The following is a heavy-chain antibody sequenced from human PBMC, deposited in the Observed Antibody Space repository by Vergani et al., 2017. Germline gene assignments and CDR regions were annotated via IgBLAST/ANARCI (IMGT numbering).Heavy chain of an antibody. CDR1: GGSFSGYY. J-gene: IGHJ3*02. Sequence: QVQLQQWGAGLLKPSETLSLTCAVYGGSFSGYYWSWIRQPPGKGLEWIGEINHSGSTNYNPSLKSRVTISVDTSKNQFSLKLSSVTAADTAVYYCARGVVVPAAIGRAFDIWGQGTMVTVSS. CDR2: INHSGST. CDR3: ARGVVVPAAIGRAFDI. V-gene: IGHV4-34*01. D-gene: IGHD2-2*02.